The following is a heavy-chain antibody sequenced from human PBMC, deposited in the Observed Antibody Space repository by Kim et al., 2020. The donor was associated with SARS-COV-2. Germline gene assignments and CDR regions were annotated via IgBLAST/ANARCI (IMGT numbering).Heavy chain of an antibody. CDR3: ANPQQQDYGGKEGDY. Sequence: DSVKGRFTISRDNSKKTLYLQRNSLRAEDTAVYYCANPQQQDYGGKEGDYRGQGTLVTVSS. J-gene: IGHJ4*02. V-gene: IGHV3-23*01. D-gene: IGHD4-17*01.